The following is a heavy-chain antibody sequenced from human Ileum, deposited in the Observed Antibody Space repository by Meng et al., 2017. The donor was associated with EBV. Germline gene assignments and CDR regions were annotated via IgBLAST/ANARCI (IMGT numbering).Heavy chain of an antibody. Sequence: VQLQGAGPGMVESSGTLSLTCAVSGGSMSSTNWWSWVRQPPGKGLEWIGEIYHSGSTNYNPSLKSRVSISVDKSKNQFSLKLSSVTAADTAVYYCARADKVRFDYWGQGTLVTVSS. J-gene: IGHJ4*02. CDR1: GGSMSSTNW. CDR2: IYHSGST. V-gene: IGHV4-4*02. CDR3: ARADKVRFDY.